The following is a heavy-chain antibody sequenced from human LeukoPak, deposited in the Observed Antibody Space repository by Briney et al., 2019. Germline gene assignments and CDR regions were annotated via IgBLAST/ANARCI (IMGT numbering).Heavy chain of an antibody. D-gene: IGHD3-3*01. CDR2: IYHRGSA. Sequence: PSETLSLTCTVSGYSISTGYYWGWIRQSPGKGLEWLGSIYHRGSAYYNPSLKSRVTISLDRSKKQFSLRLTSVTAADTAVYFCARGAEYYAFWRGYAGYSDYWGQGISVTVSS. V-gene: IGHV4-38-2*02. CDR1: GYSISTGYY. J-gene: IGHJ4*02. CDR3: ARGAEYYAFWRGYAGYSDY.